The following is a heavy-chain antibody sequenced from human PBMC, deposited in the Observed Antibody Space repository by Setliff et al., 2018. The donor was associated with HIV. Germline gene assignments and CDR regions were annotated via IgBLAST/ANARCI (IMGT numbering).Heavy chain of an antibody. CDR2: IWFDGNNK. CDR1: GFTFSSYG. V-gene: IGHV3-33*01. J-gene: IGHJ3*02. CDR3: ARAAAYFNFWTGYHPHAFDI. D-gene: IGHD3-3*01. Sequence: GGSLRLSCAASGFTFSSYGMHWVRQAPGKGLEWVATIWFDGNNKYYADSVKGRFTISRDNTNNSLYLHMNSLRAEDTAVYYCARAAAYFNFWTGYHPHAFDIWGQGTMVTVSS.